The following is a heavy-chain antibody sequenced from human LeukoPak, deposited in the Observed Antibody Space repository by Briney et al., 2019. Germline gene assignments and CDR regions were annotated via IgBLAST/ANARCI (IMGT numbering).Heavy chain of an antibody. CDR2: MNPNSGNT. CDR3: ATDNWDSSSPPQFGY. Sequence: ASVKVSCKASGYTFTSYDINWVRQATGQGLEWMGWMNPNSGNTGYAQKFQGRVTMTEDTSTDTAYMELSSLRSEDTAVYYCATDNWDSSSPPQFGYWGQGTLVTVSS. D-gene: IGHD6-6*01. CDR1: GYTFTSYD. J-gene: IGHJ4*02. V-gene: IGHV1-8*01.